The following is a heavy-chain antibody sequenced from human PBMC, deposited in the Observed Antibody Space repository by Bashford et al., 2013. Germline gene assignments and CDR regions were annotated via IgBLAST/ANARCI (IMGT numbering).Heavy chain of an antibody. J-gene: IGHJ6*02. CDR1: GGSISSGTYY. D-gene: IGHD6-13*01. CDR3: ARASRVAAVGTRYYGMDV. V-gene: IGHV4-31*03. Sequence: SETLSLTCTVSGGSISSGTYYWSWIRQHPGKGLEWIGCIYYSGSTYYNPSLKSRVTISVDTSKNQFSLKLSSVTAADTAVYYCARASRVAAVGTRYYGMDVWGQGTTVTVSS. CDR2: IYYSGST.